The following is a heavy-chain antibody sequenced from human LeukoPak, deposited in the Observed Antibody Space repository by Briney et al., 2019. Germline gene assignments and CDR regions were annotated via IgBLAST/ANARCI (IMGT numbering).Heavy chain of an antibody. CDR3: ARAVYYYDTSGYHPDAFDI. CDR2: IDHSGST. D-gene: IGHD3-22*01. CDR1: GASISSYY. V-gene: IGHV4-59*01. Sequence: PPETHPLTCTVSGASISSYYWSWIRQPPGKGLEWIGYIDHSGSTNYNPSLKSRVTISVDTPKNQFSLELGSVTAADTAVYYCARAVYYYDTSGYHPDAFDIWGQGTVVRVS. J-gene: IGHJ3*02.